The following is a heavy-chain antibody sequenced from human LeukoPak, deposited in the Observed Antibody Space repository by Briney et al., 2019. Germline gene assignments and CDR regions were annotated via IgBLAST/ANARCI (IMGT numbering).Heavy chain of an antibody. D-gene: IGHD6-13*01. V-gene: IGHV4-34*01. CDR1: GGSFSGYY. CDR3: ARGRRQQLVHGRCWFDL. J-gene: IGHJ5*02. CDR2: IHHSGST. Sequence: SETLSLTCAVYGGSFSGYYWSWIRQPPGKGLEWIGEIHHSGSTSYNPSLKSRVTISVDTSKNQFSLKLSSVTAADTAVYYCARGRRQQLVHGRCWFDLWGQGTLVTVSS.